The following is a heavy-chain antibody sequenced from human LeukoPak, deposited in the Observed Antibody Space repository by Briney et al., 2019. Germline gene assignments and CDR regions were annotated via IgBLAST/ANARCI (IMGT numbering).Heavy chain of an antibody. Sequence: SETLSLTCTVSGGPVSTGSYYWGWIRQPPGKGLEWIGSIYYSGTTYYNPSLKSRVTISVDTSKNQFSLKLSSVTAADTAVYYCARHAHGRFSDYWGQGTLVTVSS. D-gene: IGHD3-3*01. J-gene: IGHJ4*02. CDR1: GGPVSTGSYY. CDR2: IYYSGTT. CDR3: ARHAHGRFSDY. V-gene: IGHV4-39*01.